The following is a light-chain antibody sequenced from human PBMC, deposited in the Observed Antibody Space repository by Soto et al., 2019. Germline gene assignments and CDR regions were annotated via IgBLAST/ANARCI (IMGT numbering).Light chain of an antibody. J-gene: IGLJ2*01. CDR1: NSNIGRNT. V-gene: IGLV1-44*01. Sequence: QPVLTQPPSASGTPGQRVTLSCSGSNSNIGRNTVNWYQQLPGTAPKVLIYLNDQRPSGVPGRFSGSKSGTSASLAISGLQSEDEAYYYCAAWDDSLNGVVFGGGTKLTVL. CDR3: AAWDDSLNGVV. CDR2: LND.